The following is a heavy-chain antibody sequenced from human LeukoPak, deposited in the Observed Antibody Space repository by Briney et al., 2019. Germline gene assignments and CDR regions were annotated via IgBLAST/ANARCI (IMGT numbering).Heavy chain of an antibody. CDR3: AKDIYGYSYGRFDY. D-gene: IGHD5-18*01. CDR2: ISNSGNTI. CDR1: GFTFSSYG. J-gene: IGHJ4*02. Sequence: GGSLRLSCAASGFTFSSYGMHWVRQAPGKGLEWVSYISNSGNTIYYADSVKGRFTISRDNAKNSLYLQMNSLRAEDTALYYCAKDIYGYSYGRFDYWGQGTLVTVSS. V-gene: IGHV3-48*04.